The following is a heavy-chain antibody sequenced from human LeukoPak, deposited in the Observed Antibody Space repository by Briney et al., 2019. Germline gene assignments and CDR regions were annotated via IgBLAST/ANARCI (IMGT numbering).Heavy chain of an antibody. CDR3: ARAYQRLGELSLPDY. J-gene: IGHJ4*02. CDR2: IHPSTGNP. CDR1: GYTFTNYA. V-gene: IGHV7-4-1*02. Sequence: ASVKVSCKASGYTFTNYAMNWVRQAPGQGLEWMGWIHPSTGNPTYAQGFTGRFVFSLDTSVSTTYLQISSLKAEDTAVYYCARAYQRLGELSLPDYWGQGTLVTVSS. D-gene: IGHD3-16*02.